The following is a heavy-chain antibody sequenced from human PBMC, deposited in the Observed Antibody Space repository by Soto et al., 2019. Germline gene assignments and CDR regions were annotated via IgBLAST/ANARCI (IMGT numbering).Heavy chain of an antibody. D-gene: IGHD3-10*01. CDR2: ISGSGGST. CDR1: GFTFSSYA. J-gene: IGHJ5*02. CDR3: AKGGGLLWFGETGSNWFDP. Sequence: EVQLLESGGGLVQPGGSLRLSCAASGFTFSSYAMRWVRQAPGKGLEWVSAISGSGGSTYYADSVKGRFTISRDNSKNTLYLQMNSLRAEDTAVYYCAKGGGLLWFGETGSNWFDPWGQGTLVTVSS. V-gene: IGHV3-23*01.